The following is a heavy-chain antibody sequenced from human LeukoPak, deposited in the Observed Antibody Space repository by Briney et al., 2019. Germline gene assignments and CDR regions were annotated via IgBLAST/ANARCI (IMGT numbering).Heavy chain of an antibody. CDR1: GFTFKNAW. J-gene: IGHJ4*02. D-gene: IGHD4-17*01. CDR2: ISSSSSYI. Sequence: GGSLRLSCAASGFTFKNAWMSCVRQAPGKGLEWVSSISSSSSYIYYADSVKGRFTISRDNAKNSLYLQMISLRAEDMAVYYCARDLWGITVTTDYFDSWGQGTLVTVSS. CDR3: ARDLWGITVTTDYFDS. V-gene: IGHV3-21*01.